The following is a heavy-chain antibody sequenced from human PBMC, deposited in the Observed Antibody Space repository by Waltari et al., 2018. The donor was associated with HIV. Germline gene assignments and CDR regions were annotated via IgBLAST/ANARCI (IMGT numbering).Heavy chain of an antibody. CDR1: GFTFSSYN. V-gene: IGHV3-21*05. D-gene: IGHD6-13*01. CDR3: ARDSLRGIGADGNWFDP. J-gene: IGHJ5*02. CDR2: IRSSSSYI. Sequence: EVQLVESGGGLVKPGGSLRLSCAASGFTFSSYNMNWVRQAPGKGLRWASFIRSSSSYIYISDSGKGRLTIPRDNAKNSLNLQMNSLRPEDTAVYYCARDSLRGIGADGNWFDPWGQGTLVTVSS.